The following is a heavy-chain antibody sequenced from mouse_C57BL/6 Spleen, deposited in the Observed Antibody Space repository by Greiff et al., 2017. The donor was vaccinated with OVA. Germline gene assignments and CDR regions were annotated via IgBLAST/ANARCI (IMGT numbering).Heavy chain of an antibody. J-gene: IGHJ1*03. CDR1: GYTFTSYW. CDR3: ARTLYYGSSYGYFDV. Sequence: VKLQQPGAELVKPGASVKMSCKASGYTFTSYWITWVKQRPGQGLEWIGDIYPGSGSTNYNEKFKSKATLTVDTSSSTAYMQLSSLTSEDSAVYYCARTLYYGSSYGYFDVWGTGTTVTVSS. D-gene: IGHD1-1*01. V-gene: IGHV1-55*01. CDR2: IYPGSGST.